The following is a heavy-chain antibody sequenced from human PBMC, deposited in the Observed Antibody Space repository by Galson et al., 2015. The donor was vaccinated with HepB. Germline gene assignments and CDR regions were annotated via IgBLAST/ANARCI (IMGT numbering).Heavy chain of an antibody. J-gene: IGHJ4*02. CDR3: ARPTLVVAATAPWDY. CDR2: ISYDGSNK. CDR1: GFTFSSYA. V-gene: IGHV3-30*04. Sequence: SLRLSCAASGFTFSSYAMHWVRQAPGKGLEWVAVISYDGSNKYYADSVKGRFTISRDNSKNTLYLQMNSLRAEDTAVYYCARPTLVVAATAPWDYWGQGTLVTVPS. D-gene: IGHD2-15*01.